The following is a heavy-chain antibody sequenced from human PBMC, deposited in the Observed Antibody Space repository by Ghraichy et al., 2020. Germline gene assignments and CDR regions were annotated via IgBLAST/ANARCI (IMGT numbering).Heavy chain of an antibody. CDR2: IIPILGIA. CDR3: ARDQPYYYGSGSYWLY. CDR1: GGTFSSYT. D-gene: IGHD3-10*01. Sequence: SVKVSCKASGGTFSSYTISWVRQAPGQGLEWMGRIIPILGIANYAQKFQGRVTITADKSTSTAYMELSSLRSEDTAVYYCARDQPYYYGSGSYWLYWGQGTLVTVSS. J-gene: IGHJ4*02. V-gene: IGHV1-69*04.